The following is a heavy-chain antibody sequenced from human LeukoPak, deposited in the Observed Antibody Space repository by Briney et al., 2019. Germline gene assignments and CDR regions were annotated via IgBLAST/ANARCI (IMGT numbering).Heavy chain of an antibody. CDR3: ARSGREYSSSPHHYYYYYMDV. D-gene: IGHD6-6*01. Sequence: GGSLRLSCAASGYTFSSYSMNWVRKAPGKGLEWVSSISSSSSYIYYADSVKGRFTIPRDNAKNSLYLQMNSLRAEDTAVYYCARSGREYSSSPHHYYYYYMDVWGKGTTVTVSS. CDR2: ISSSSSYI. CDR1: GYTFSSYS. J-gene: IGHJ6*03. V-gene: IGHV3-21*01.